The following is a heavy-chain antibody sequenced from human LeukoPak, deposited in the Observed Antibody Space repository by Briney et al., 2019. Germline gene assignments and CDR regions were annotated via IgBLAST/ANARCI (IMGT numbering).Heavy chain of an antibody. CDR1: GYTFTGYY. CDR3: ARGDSRYNWFDP. J-gene: IGHJ5*02. CDR2: INPNSGGT. V-gene: IGHV1-2*04. D-gene: IGHD6-13*01. Sequence: ASVKVSCKASGYTFTGYYMHWVRQAPGQGLEWMGWINPNSGGTNYAQKFQGWVTMTRDTSISTAYMEMSRLRSDDTAVYYCARGDSRYNWFDPWGQGTLVTVSS.